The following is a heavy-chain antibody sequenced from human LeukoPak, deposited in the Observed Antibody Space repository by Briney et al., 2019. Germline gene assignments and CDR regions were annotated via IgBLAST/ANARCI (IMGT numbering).Heavy chain of an antibody. CDR3: ARDRVSGFGPDY. J-gene: IGHJ4*02. CDR2: ISYDGSNK. Sequence: GGSLRLSCAASGFTFSSYAMHWVRQAPGKGLEWVAVISYDGSNKYYADSVKGRFTISRDNAKKSLYLQMNSLRAEDTAVYYCARDRVSGFGPDYWGQGTLVTVSS. V-gene: IGHV3-30-3*01. D-gene: IGHD3-10*01. CDR1: GFTFSSYA.